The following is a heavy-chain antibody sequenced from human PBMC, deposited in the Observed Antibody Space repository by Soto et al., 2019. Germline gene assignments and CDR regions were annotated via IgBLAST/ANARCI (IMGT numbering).Heavy chain of an antibody. CDR3: ARGGSGYTWFNEF. CDR2: IIPVFQTA. J-gene: IGHJ4*02. D-gene: IGHD3-22*01. V-gene: IGHV1-69*01. CDR1: GGLFSSYP. Sequence: QEQLVQSGAEVKKPGSSVKVSCKASGGLFSSYPISWVRQVPGQGLEWKGGIIPVFQTAYYTQRFQGRVTITADESTNTAYMELSSLRSEDTAIYYCARGGSGYTWFNEFWGQGTLVTVSS.